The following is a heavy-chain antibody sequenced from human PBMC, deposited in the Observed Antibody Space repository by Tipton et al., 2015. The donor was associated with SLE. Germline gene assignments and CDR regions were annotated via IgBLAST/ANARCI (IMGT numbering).Heavy chain of an antibody. CDR3: ARGYCSGGSCLPFDY. J-gene: IGHJ4*02. Sequence: TLSLTCTVSGVSVSSGSYYWSWIRQPPGKGLEWIGYIYYSGSTNYNPSLKSRVTISVDTSKNQFSLKLSSVTAADTAVYYCARGYCSGGSCLPFDYWGQGTLVTVSS. CDR2: IYYSGST. CDR1: GVSVSSGSYY. D-gene: IGHD2-15*01. V-gene: IGHV4-61*01.